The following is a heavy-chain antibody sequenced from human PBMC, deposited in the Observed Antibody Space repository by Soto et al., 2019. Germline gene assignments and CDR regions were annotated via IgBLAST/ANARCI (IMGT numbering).Heavy chain of an antibody. CDR2: IYYSGTA. V-gene: IGHV4-31*03. CDR1: GGSIRSGTYY. CDR3: ARVGVAAADFDS. Sequence: VQLQESGPGLVKPSQTLSLTCTVSGGSIRSGTYYWSWIRQHPGKGLEWIGYIYYSGTAYYSPSLKSRVAMSVDTSKNQFSLKLSSVTAADTVVYYCARVGVAAADFDSLGQGTLGTVSS. J-gene: IGHJ4*02. D-gene: IGHD2-15*01.